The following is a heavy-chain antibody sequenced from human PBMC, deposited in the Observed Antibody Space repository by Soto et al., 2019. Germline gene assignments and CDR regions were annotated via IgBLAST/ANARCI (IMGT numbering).Heavy chain of an antibody. V-gene: IGHV3-30*18. CDR2: ISYDGSNK. CDR1: GFTFSSYG. Sequence: GSLRLSCAASGFTFSSYGMHWVRQAPGKGLEWVAVISYDGSNKYYADSVKGRFTISRDNSKNTLYLQMNSLRAEDTAVYYCAKDLTYYDFWSGYDSLYYYYYYGMDVWGQGTTVTVSS. CDR3: AKDLTYYDFWSGYDSLYYYYYYGMDV. D-gene: IGHD3-3*01. J-gene: IGHJ6*02.